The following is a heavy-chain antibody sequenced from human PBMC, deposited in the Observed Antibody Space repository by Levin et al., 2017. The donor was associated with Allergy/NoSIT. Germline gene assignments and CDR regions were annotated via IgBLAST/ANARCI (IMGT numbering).Heavy chain of an antibody. J-gene: IGHJ4*02. Sequence: SETLSLTCTVSGGSIGNSNWWSWVRQPPGKGLEWIGEIYHTGITNYNPSLKSRVTMSVDKSKNLFSLKVTSVNAADTAVYYCARDLNNYGDLKGDYWGQGTLVTVSS. CDR1: GGSIGNSNW. V-gene: IGHV4-4*02. D-gene: IGHD2-21*02. CDR2: IYHTGIT. CDR3: ARDLNNYGDLKGDY.